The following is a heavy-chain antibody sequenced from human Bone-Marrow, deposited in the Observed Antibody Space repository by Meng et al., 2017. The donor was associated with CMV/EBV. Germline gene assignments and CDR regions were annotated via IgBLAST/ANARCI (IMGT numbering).Heavy chain of an antibody. CDR3: ARGLVSGAKATFFDY. Sequence: SETLSLTCAVYGGSFSGYYWSWIRQPPGKGLEWIGEINHSGSTNYNPSLKSRVTISVDTPKNQFSLKLSSVTAADTAVYYCARGLVSGAKATFFDYWGQGTLVTVSS. V-gene: IGHV4-34*01. J-gene: IGHJ4*02. CDR2: INHSGST. D-gene: IGHD3-10*01. CDR1: GGSFSGYY.